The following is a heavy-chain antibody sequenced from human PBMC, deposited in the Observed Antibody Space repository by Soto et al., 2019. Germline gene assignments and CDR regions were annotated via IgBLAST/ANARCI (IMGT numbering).Heavy chain of an antibody. V-gene: IGHV4-39*01. J-gene: IGHJ5*02. CDR2: VYYSGTT. Sequence: QLQLQESGPGLVKPSETLSLTCTVSGGSISSSSYYWVWIRQPPGRGLERIGDVYYSGTTHYNPSLKSRVTISVDTSKNQFSLRLSSVTAADAAVYYCARLRPPGNWFYPWGQGTLVTVSS. CDR3: ARLRPPGNWFYP. CDR1: GGSISSSSYY.